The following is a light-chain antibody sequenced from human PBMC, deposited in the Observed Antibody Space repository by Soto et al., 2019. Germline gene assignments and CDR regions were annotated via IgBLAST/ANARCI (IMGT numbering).Light chain of an antibody. V-gene: IGKV1-39*01. CDR3: QESYSTS. CDR1: QYISTY. Sequence: DIRLTNSPSSLSASVGERLTITCRASQYISTYLNWYQQKPGKAPKLLIYVASNLQSGVPSRFSGSGSGTDFTLTISSLQPEDIATYYCQESYSTSFGQGTKVDI. J-gene: IGKJ1*01. CDR2: VAS.